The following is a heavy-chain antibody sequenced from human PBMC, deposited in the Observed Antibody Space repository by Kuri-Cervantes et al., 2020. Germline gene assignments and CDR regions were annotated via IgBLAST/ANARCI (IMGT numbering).Heavy chain of an antibody. CDR3: ARDWGSSCPFFY. CDR1: GFTFSSYA. Sequence: GGSLRLSCAASGFTFSSYAMSWVRQAPGKGLEWVSVIYSGGSTYYADSVKGRFTISRDNSKNTLYLQMNSLRAEDTAVYYCARDWGSSCPFFYWGQGTLVTVSS. V-gene: IGHV3-66*01. CDR2: IYSGGST. D-gene: IGHD6-13*01. J-gene: IGHJ4*02.